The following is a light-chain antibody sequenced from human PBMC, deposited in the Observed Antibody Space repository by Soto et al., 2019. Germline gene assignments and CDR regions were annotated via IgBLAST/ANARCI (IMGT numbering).Light chain of an antibody. CDR3: MQGSHWPPIT. Sequence: EVVVTQSPLSLPFTLGQAASISCRSSQSLXHRDGNTYLSWFRQRPGQSPRRLIYKVSNREAGVPDRFSGSGSGTDFTLKISRVDAEDVGLYYCMQGSHWPPITFCQGTLLEVK. J-gene: IGKJ5*01. V-gene: IGKV2-30*02. CDR2: KVS. CDR1: QSLXHRDGNTY.